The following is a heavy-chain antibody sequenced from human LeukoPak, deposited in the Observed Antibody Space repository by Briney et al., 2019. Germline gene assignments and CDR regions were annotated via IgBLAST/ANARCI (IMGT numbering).Heavy chain of an antibody. D-gene: IGHD3-16*01. V-gene: IGHV4-59*01. CDR1: GRSIRSYY. Sequence: SETLSLTCTVSGRSIRSYYWSWIRQPPGKGLEWIGYIYYSGSTNYNPSLKSRVTISVDTSKNQFSLKLSSVTAADTAVYYCAREWDRGGYDYWGQGTLVTVSS. CDR2: IYYSGST. CDR3: AREWDRGGYDY. J-gene: IGHJ4*02.